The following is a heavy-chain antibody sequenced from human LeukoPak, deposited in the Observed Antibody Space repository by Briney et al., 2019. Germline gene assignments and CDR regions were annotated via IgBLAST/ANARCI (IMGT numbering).Heavy chain of an antibody. J-gene: IGHJ6*02. D-gene: IGHD6-13*01. V-gene: IGHV1-69*13. Sequence: ASVKVSCKASGYTFTSYGISWVRQAPGQGLEWMGGIIPIFGTANYAQKFQGRVTITADESTSTAYMELSSLRSEDTAVYYCARSLFAGTYYYGMDVWGQGTTVTVSS. CDR1: GYTFTSYG. CDR2: IIPIFGTA. CDR3: ARSLFAGTYYYGMDV.